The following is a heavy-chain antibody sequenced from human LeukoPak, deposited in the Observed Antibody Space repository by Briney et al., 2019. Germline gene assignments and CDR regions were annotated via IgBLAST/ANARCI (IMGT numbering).Heavy chain of an antibody. J-gene: IGHJ4*02. CDR2: ISSSSSYI. Sequence: GGSLRLSCAASGFTFSSYSMNWVRQAPGKGLGWVSSISSSSSYIYYADSVKGRFTIYRHNAKNSLYLQMNRLRAEDTAVYYCATSSWTYGDYFTFDYWGQGTLVTVSS. CDR3: ATSSWTYGDYFTFDY. CDR1: GFTFSSYS. V-gene: IGHV3-21*01. D-gene: IGHD4-17*01.